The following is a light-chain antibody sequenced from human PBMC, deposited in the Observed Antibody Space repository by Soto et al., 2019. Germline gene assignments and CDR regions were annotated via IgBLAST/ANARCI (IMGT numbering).Light chain of an antibody. J-gene: IGLJ1*01. Sequence: QSALTQPASVSASPGESIIISCTGTSSYVGGQNCVSWYQQYPGKAPKLMIYDVNNRPSGVSNRFYGSKSGNTASLTISGLQAEDEAEYFCCSYATGSVYVFGTGTKLTVL. CDR2: DVN. CDR1: SSYVGGQNC. CDR3: CSYATGSVYV. V-gene: IGLV2-14*01.